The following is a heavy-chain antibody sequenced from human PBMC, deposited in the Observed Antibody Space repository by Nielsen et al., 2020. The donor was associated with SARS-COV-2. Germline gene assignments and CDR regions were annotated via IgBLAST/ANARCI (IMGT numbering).Heavy chain of an antibody. Sequence: SETLSLTCTVSGGSISSGGFYWSWIRQHPGKGLEWIGYIYYSGSTYYNPSLKSRLTMSVDTSKNQFSLKLSSVTAADTAVYYCARASDEAQNPNWFDPWGQGTQVTVSS. CDR2: IYYSGST. CDR3: ARASDEAQNPNWFDP. J-gene: IGHJ5*02. CDR1: GGSISSGGFY. V-gene: IGHV4-31*03.